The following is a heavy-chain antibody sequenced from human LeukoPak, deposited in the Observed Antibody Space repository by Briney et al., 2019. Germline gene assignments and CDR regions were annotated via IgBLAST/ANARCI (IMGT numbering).Heavy chain of an antibody. CDR3: AKARGSSVYEQFDY. J-gene: IGHJ4*02. CDR2: ISTSGRAT. CDR1: GFAFSTYA. Sequence: GGSLRLSCAASGFAFSTYAMTWVRQAPEKGLQWVSAISTSGRATYYADSVEGRFTISRDNSKNTLYLQMNSLRADDTAVYYCAKARGSSVYEQFDYWGQGTQVTVSP. V-gene: IGHV3-23*01. D-gene: IGHD5/OR15-5a*01.